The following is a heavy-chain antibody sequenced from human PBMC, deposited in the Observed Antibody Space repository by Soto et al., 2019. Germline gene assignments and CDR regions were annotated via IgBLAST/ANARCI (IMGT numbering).Heavy chain of an antibody. CDR1: GYSFTSYW. CDR2: IDPSDSYT. D-gene: IGHD3-3*01. CDR3: ARDGIYDFWSGYRDYYYYYGMDV. J-gene: IGHJ6*02. V-gene: IGHV5-10-1*01. Sequence: PGESLKISCKGSGYSFTSYWISWVRQMPGKGLEWMGRIDPSDSYTNYSPSFQGHVTISADKSISTAYLQWSSLKASDTAMYYCARDGIYDFWSGYRDYYYYYGMDVWGQGTTVTVSS.